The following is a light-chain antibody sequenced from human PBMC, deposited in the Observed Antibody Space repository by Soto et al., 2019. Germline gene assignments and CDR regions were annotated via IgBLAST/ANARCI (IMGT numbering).Light chain of an antibody. CDR2: AAS. CDR3: HQCYSSPPT. CDR1: QSISNH. V-gene: IGKV1-39*01. Sequence: DIQMTQSPSSLSASVEDRVIITCRASQSISNHLNWYQQKPGKAPKLLIFAASSLQSGVPSRFSGSRSGPDFTLTISSLQPEAFATYYCHQCYSSPPTFGQGTKVEIK. J-gene: IGKJ1*01.